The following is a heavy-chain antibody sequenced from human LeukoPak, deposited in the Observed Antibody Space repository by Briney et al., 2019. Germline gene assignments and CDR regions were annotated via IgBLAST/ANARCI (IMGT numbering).Heavy chain of an antibody. CDR2: IIPIFGIA. CDR3: AREESSTVVFDY. Sequence: SVKVSCKASGGTLSSYAISWVRQAPGQGLEWMGRIIPIFGIANYAQKFQGRVTITADKSTSTAYMELSSLRSEDTAVYYCAREESSTVVFDYWGQGTLVTVSS. V-gene: IGHV1-69*04. CDR1: GGTLSSYA. D-gene: IGHD4-23*01. J-gene: IGHJ4*02.